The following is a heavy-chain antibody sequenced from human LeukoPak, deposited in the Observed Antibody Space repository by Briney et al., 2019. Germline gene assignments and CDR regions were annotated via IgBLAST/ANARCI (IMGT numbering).Heavy chain of an antibody. CDR2: IYYSGST. CDR1: GGSISSYY. Sequence: SETLSLTFTVSGGSISSYYWSLIRRPPGKGLEWIGYIYYSGSTNYNPSLKSRVTISVDTSKNQFSLKLSSVTAADTAVYYCARGDYGDYADYWGQGTLVTVSS. J-gene: IGHJ4*02. CDR3: ARGDYGDYADY. D-gene: IGHD4-17*01. V-gene: IGHV4-59*01.